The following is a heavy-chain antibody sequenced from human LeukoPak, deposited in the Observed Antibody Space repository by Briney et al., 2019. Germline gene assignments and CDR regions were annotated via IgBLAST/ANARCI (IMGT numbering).Heavy chain of an antibody. Sequence: PGGSLRLSCAASGFIFHNAWMTWVRRAPGKGLEWVGRIKSNPDGGTADYAAPVKGRFIISRDDSKNTLYLQLNSLKTEDTAVYYCTTLSYDVHYWGQGTLVTVSS. J-gene: IGHJ4*02. D-gene: IGHD3-3*01. CDR2: IKSNPDGGTA. V-gene: IGHV3-15*05. CDR1: GFIFHNAW. CDR3: TTLSYDVHY.